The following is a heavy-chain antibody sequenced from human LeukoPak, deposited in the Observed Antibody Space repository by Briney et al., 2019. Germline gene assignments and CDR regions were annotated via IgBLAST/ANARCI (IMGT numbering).Heavy chain of an antibody. V-gene: IGHV3-48*01. J-gene: IGHJ4*02. CDR3: VRVHSTSWGY. D-gene: IGHD6-13*01. Sequence: GGSLRLSCAASGFTFSTYSMNWVRQAPGKGLEWVSYISSSSGTIYYADSVKGRFTISRDNAENSLHLQMNSLRAEDTAVYYCVRVHSTSWGYWGQGTLVTVSS. CDR1: GFTFSTYS. CDR2: ISSSSGTI.